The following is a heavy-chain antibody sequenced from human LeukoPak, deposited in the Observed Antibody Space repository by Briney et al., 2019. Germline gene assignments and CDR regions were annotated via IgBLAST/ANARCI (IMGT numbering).Heavy chain of an antibody. Sequence: GGSLRLSCTASGFTFSNYAMNWVRQAPGKGLEWFSGISGSGGGTYYADSVKGRFTISRDNSKNTLYLQMNSLRAEDTAVYYCAKRTFYSDSSSYRAFDYWGQGTLVTVSS. J-gene: IGHJ4*02. CDR1: GFTFSNYA. CDR2: ISGSGGGT. CDR3: AKRTFYSDSSSYRAFDY. D-gene: IGHD3-22*01. V-gene: IGHV3-23*01.